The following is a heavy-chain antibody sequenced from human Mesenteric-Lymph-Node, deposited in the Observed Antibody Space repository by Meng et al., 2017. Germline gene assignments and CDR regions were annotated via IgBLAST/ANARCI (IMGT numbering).Heavy chain of an antibody. J-gene: IGHJ4*02. CDR3: ARTIGGADIVVVPAAYYFDY. CDR1: GWSFSGYY. CDR2: INHSGST. D-gene: IGHD2-2*01. V-gene: IGHV4-34*01. Sequence: QVQLQQWGAGLLKPSETLSLTCAVDGWSFSGYYWSWIRQPPGKGLEWIGEINHSGSTNYNPSLKSRVTISVDTPKNQFSLKLSSVTAADTAVYYCARTIGGADIVVVPAAYYFDYWGQGTLVTVSS.